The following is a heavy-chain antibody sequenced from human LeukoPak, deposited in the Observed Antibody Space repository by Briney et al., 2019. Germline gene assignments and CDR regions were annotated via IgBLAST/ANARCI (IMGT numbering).Heavy chain of an antibody. Sequence: GGSLRLSCAASGFTFNRYAMNWVRQAPGKGLDWVSTISESGGTTYYADSVKGRFTISRDDAKNSLYLQMNSLRVEDTAVYYCTIPRSGRDYWGQGTLVTVSS. V-gene: IGHV3-23*01. J-gene: IGHJ4*02. CDR1: GFTFNRYA. CDR2: ISESGGTT. D-gene: IGHD3-10*01. CDR3: TIPRSGRDY.